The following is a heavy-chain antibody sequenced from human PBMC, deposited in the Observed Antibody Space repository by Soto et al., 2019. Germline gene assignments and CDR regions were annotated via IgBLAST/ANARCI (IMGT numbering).Heavy chain of an antibody. CDR3: ARCCYYDSSGYYYPNWFDP. CDR1: GGSISSGGYS. D-gene: IGHD3-22*01. V-gene: IGHV4-30-2*01. CDR2: IYPSGNT. J-gene: IGHJ5*02. Sequence: SETLSLTCAVSGGSISSGGYSWSWVRQPPGKGLEWIGYIYPSGNTYYTPSLKSRVTISVGRSKNQFSLKLGSVTAADTAVYYCARCCYYDSSGYYYPNWFDPWGQGTLVTVSS.